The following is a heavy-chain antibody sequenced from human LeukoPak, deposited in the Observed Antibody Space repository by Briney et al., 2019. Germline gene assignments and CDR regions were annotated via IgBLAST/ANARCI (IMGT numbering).Heavy chain of an antibody. CDR1: GYTFTGYY. J-gene: IGHJ4*02. V-gene: IGHV1-2*02. D-gene: IGHD5-18*01. CDR3: ARVWGRGYSYGSEYYFDY. CDR2: INPNSGGT. Sequence: ASVKVSCKASGYTFTGYYMHWVRQAPGQGLEWMGWINPNSGGTNYAQKFQGRVTMTRDTSISTAYMELSRLRSDDTAVYYCARVWGRGYSYGSEYYFDYWGQGTLVTVSS.